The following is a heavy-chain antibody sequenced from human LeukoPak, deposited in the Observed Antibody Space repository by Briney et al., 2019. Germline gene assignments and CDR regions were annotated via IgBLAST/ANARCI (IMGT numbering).Heavy chain of an antibody. CDR2: IYSGGST. J-gene: IGHJ3*02. V-gene: IGHV3-66*01. D-gene: IGHD3-22*01. CDR3: ARGYYDSSGLGDAFDI. Sequence: PGGSLRLSCAASGFTVSSNYMSWVRQAPGKGLEWVSVIYSGGSTYYADSVKGRFTISRDNSKNTLYLQMNSLRAEDTAVYYCARGYYDSSGLGDAFDIWRQGTMVTVSS. CDR1: GFTVSSNY.